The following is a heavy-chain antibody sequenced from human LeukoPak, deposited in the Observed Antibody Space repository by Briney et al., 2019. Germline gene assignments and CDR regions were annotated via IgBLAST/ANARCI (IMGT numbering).Heavy chain of an antibody. V-gene: IGHV3-11*01. CDR3: ARVPKSHYYDSSGYYYDF. D-gene: IGHD3-22*01. Sequence: GGSLRLSCAASGFSFSDYYMSWIRQAPGKGLEWVSCSGSSGTTIYYADSVKGRFTISRDNAKNSLYLQMNSLRAEDTAVYYCARVPKSHYYDSSGYYYDFWGQGTLVTVSS. CDR2: SGSSGTTI. CDR1: GFSFSDYY. J-gene: IGHJ4*02.